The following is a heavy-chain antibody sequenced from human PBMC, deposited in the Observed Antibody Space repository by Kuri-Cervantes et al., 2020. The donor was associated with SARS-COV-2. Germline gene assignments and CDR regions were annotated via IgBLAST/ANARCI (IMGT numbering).Heavy chain of an antibody. CDR2: IIPIFGTA. D-gene: IGHD6-19*01. Sequence: SVKVSCKASGGTFSSYAISWVRQAPGQGLEWMGGIIPIFGTANYAQKFQGRVTMTADESTSTAYMELSSLRSEDTAVYYCARFGSGWSDYYYYYGMDVWGQGTTVTVSS. CDR1: GGTFSSYA. V-gene: IGHV1-69*13. CDR3: ARFGSGWSDYYYYYGMDV. J-gene: IGHJ6*02.